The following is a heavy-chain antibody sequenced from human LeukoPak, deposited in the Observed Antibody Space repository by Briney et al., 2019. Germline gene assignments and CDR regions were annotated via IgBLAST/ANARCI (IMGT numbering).Heavy chain of an antibody. CDR2: IWYDGTNK. CDR3: ARHYFGSGSSYAFDI. D-gene: IGHD3-10*01. V-gene: IGHV3-33*01. Sequence: GGSLRLSCAASGFTFNTYGMHWVRQAPGKGLEWVSFIWYDGTNKYFADSVKGRFTMSGDNSKNTFYLQMNSVGAEDTAVYYCARHYFGSGSSYAFDIWGQGTMVTVSS. J-gene: IGHJ3*02. CDR1: GFTFNTYG.